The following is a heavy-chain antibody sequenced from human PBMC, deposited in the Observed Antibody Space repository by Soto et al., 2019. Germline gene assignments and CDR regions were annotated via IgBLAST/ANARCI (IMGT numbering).Heavy chain of an antibody. J-gene: IGHJ4*02. Sequence: QVQLVDSGGGVVQPGKSLRLSCVASGFSFSTYAMDWVRQAPGKGLEWVAVIWNDGNTQYYADSVKGRFAISRDNSGNPLYLQMNSLRADDTAMYYCARGGKGSGSFSLDYWGQGTLVIVSS. CDR3: ARGGKGSGSFSLDY. CDR2: IWNDGNTQ. V-gene: IGHV3-33*01. D-gene: IGHD3-10*01. CDR1: GFSFSTYA.